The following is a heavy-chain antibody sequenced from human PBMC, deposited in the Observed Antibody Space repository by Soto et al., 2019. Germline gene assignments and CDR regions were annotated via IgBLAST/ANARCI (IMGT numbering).Heavy chain of an antibody. CDR1: GGSISSYY. CDR3: ARDDPDKGYSGSSSLDV. J-gene: IGHJ6*04. V-gene: IGHV4-59*01. Sequence: SETLSLTCTVSGGSISSYYWSWIRQPPGKGLEWIGYIYYSGSTNYNPSLKSRATISVDTSKNQFSLKLSSVTAADTAVYYCARDDPDKGYSGSSSLDVWGKGTTVTVSS. D-gene: IGHD5-12*01. CDR2: IYYSGST.